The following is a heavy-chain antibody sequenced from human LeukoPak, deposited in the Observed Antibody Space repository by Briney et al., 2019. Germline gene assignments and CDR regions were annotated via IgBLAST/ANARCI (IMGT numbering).Heavy chain of an antibody. CDR2: IHYTGRT. Sequence: NTSVTLFLTCTVSGGSISGYYWSWIRQPPGKTLEWIAHIHYTGRTTYNPSLQSRVTMSLDTSRNQFSLNLNSVSATDTAVYYCARHNDRGSWPLDYWGPGTLVTVSS. D-gene: IGHD1-26*01. J-gene: IGHJ4*02. CDR1: GGSISGYY. CDR3: ARHNDRGSWPLDY. V-gene: IGHV4-59*08.